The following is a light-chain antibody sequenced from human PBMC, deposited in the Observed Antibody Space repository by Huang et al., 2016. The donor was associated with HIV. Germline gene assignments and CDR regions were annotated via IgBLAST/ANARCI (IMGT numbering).Light chain of an antibody. Sequence: EIVMTQSPATLSVSPGERATLSCRASQNVSSNLAWYQHQPGQVPRLLIYGASTRATGIPARCRGSGSGTEFTLTILSLQSEDFAVYYCQQYNNWPPYTFGQGTKVEIK. CDR1: QNVSSN. V-gene: IGKV3-15*01. J-gene: IGKJ2*01. CDR3: QQYNNWPPYT. CDR2: GAS.